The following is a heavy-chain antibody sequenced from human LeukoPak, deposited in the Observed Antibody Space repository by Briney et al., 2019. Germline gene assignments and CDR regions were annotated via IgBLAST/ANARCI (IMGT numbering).Heavy chain of an antibody. CDR2: ISYDGSNQ. CDR1: GFTFSNFG. Sequence: PGRSLRLSCAASGFTFSNFGIHWVRQAPGKGLEWVALISYDGSNQYYADSVKGRFTISRDNSKNTLYLQMNSLRAEDTAVYYCATPTPSGYDPNAYYYYGMDVWGQGTTVTVSS. V-gene: IGHV3-30*03. J-gene: IGHJ6*02. D-gene: IGHD5-12*01. CDR3: ATPTPSGYDPNAYYYYGMDV.